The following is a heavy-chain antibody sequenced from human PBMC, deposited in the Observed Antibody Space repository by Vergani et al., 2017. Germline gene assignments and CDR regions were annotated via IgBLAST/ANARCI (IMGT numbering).Heavy chain of an antibody. CDR2: IYYSGTT. D-gene: IGHD3-10*01. CDR1: GGSISSGSYY. J-gene: IGHJ4*02. Sequence: QLQLQESGPGLVKPSETLSLTCTVSGGSISSGSYYWGWVRQPPGKGLEWIGTIYYSGTTHYKPSLKSRVTISVDTSKNQLSLKLSSVTAADTAVSYCWSGSGEDFDCWGQGTLVTVSS. V-gene: IGHV4-39*01. CDR3: WSGSGEDFDC.